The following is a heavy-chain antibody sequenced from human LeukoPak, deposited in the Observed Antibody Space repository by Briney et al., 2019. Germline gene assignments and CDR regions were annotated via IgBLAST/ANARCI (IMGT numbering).Heavy chain of an antibody. CDR3: ARDSGTGLDDYSNYDWFDP. D-gene: IGHD4-11*01. Sequence: ASVKASCKASGGTFSSYAISWVRQAPGQGLEWIGRIIPLLGVTKFAQKFQGRVTITADKATSTVYMELSSLRSEDTAVYYCARDSGTGLDDYSNYDWFDPWGQGTLVTVSS. V-gene: IGHV1-69*04. CDR1: GGTFSSYA. J-gene: IGHJ5*02. CDR2: IIPLLGVT.